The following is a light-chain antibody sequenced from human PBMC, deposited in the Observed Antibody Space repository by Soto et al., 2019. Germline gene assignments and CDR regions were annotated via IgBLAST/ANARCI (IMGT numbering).Light chain of an antibody. CDR1: QSVATN. CDR2: GTS. J-gene: IGKJ1*01. Sequence: IVMTQSPATLSVSPGEGATLSCTASQSVATNLAWYQQEPGQAPRLLIYGTSTRATGIPARFSGSGSGTEFTLTNDSLQSEDFAVYCCQHYNSWPPWTFGQGTKVEIK. CDR3: QHYNSWPPWT. V-gene: IGKV3-15*01.